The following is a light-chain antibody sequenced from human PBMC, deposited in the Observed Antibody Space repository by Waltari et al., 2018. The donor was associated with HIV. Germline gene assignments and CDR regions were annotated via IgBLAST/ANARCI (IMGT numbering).Light chain of an antibody. V-gene: IGKV3-20*01. Sequence: EIVLTQSPGTLSLSPAERATLSCRASQRVSSSYLAWYHQKPGQAPRFLIYGASSRATGIPDRLSGSGSGTDFTLTISRLEPEDFAVYYCQQYGSSPPITFGQGTRLEIK. CDR1: QRVSSSY. CDR2: GAS. J-gene: IGKJ5*01. CDR3: QQYGSSPPIT.